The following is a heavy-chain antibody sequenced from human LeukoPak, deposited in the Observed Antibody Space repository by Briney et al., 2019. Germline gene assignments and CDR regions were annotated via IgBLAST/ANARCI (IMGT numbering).Heavy chain of an antibody. CDR3: ASGGGATRSGYAFDM. CDR2: ISSGSSTI. CDR1: GFTFSSYS. D-gene: IGHD1-26*01. J-gene: IGHJ3*02. V-gene: IGHV3-48*04. Sequence: GGSLRLSCAASGFTFSSYSMNWVRQAPGKGLEWVSYISSGSSTIYYADSVRGRFTISRDNAKNSLYLQMNSLRAEDTAVYYCASGGGATRSGYAFDMWGQGTMVTVSS.